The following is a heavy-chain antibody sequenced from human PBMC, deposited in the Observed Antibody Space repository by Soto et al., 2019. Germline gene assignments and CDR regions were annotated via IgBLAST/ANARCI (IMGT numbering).Heavy chain of an antibody. Sequence: QVQLVQSGAEVKKPGASVKVSCKASGYTFTGYYMHWVRQAPGQGLEWMGWINPNSGGTNYAQKFQGWVTMTRDTSISTAYMEWSRLSSDDRAVYYCARENGRLGDRYGYFDLWGRGTLVTVSP. V-gene: IGHV1-2*04. CDR2: INPNSGGT. CDR1: GYTFTGYY. D-gene: IGHD3-16*01. J-gene: IGHJ2*01. CDR3: ARENGRLGDRYGYFDL.